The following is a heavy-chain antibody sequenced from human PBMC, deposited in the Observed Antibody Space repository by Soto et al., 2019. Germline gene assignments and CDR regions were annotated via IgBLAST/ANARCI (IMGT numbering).Heavy chain of an antibody. CDR2: INHSGST. V-gene: IGHV4-34*01. J-gene: IGHJ4*02. Sequence: SETLSLTCAVYGGSFSGYYWSWIRQPPEKGLEWIGEINHSGSTNYNPPLKSRVTISVDTSKNQFSLKLSSVTAADTAVYYCARGHPKFGYWGQGTLVTV. CDR1: GGSFSGYY. CDR3: ARGHPKFGY.